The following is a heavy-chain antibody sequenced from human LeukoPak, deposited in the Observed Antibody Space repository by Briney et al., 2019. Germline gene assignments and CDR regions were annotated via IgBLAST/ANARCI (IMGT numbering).Heavy chain of an antibody. V-gene: IGHV3-13*01. D-gene: IGHD4-23*01. CDR2: IGTAGDT. CDR3: ARAFGGNLNDAFDI. Sequence: GGSLRLSCAASGFTFSSYDMHWVRQATGKGLEWVSAIGTAGDTYYPGSVKGRFTISRENAKNSLYLQMNSLRAGDTAVYYCARAFGGNLNDAFDIWGQGTMVTVSS. CDR1: GFTFSSYD. J-gene: IGHJ3*02.